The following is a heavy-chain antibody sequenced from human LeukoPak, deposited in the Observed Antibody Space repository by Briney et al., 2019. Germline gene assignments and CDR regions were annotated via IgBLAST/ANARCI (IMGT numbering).Heavy chain of an antibody. J-gene: IGHJ4*02. CDR2: ISNNGGYT. CDR1: GFIFSSSA. CDR3: ARVISRQWLVKRSLYYFDY. D-gene: IGHD6-19*01. Sequence: GGSLRLSCAASGFIFSSSAMSWVRQAPGKGLEWVSAISNNGGYTYYADSVQGRFTISRDNAKNSLYLQMNSLRAEDTAVYYCARVISRQWLVKRSLYYFDYWGQGTLVTVSS. V-gene: IGHV3-23*01.